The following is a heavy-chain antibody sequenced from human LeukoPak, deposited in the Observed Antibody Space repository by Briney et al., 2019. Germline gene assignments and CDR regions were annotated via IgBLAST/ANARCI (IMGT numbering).Heavy chain of an antibody. V-gene: IGHV3-30*04. CDR1: GFTFSNHA. D-gene: IGHD2-2*03. CDR3: ARVDDLDAFDM. CDR2: ISDDGSSK. Sequence: GGSLRLSCVTSGFTFSNHAIHWVRQGPGKGLERVAVISDDGSSKFYADSVKGRFTIFRDNSKNTLFLQINSLRPEDTAVYYCARVDDLDAFDMWGQGTLVTVSS. J-gene: IGHJ3*02.